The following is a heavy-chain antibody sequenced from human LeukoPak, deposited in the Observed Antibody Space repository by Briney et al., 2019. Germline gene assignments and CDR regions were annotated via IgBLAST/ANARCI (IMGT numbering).Heavy chain of an antibody. CDR2: INHSGST. V-gene: IGHV4-34*01. J-gene: IGHJ4*02. Sequence: PSETLSLTCAVYGGSFSGYYWSWIRQPPGKGLEWIGEINHSGSTNYNPSLKSRVTISVDTPKNQFSLKLSSVTAADTAVYYCARGPAGSGSYRIGRRSGYFDYWGQGTLVTVSS. CDR3: ARGPAGSGSYRIGRRSGYFDY. D-gene: IGHD3-10*01. CDR1: GGSFSGYY.